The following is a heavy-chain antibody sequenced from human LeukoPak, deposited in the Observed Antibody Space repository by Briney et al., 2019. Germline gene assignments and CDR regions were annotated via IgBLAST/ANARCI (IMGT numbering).Heavy chain of an antibody. CDR1: GFTFTSYA. V-gene: IGHV3-23*01. CDR3: AKDGVGDSSGYYLLEH. D-gene: IGHD3-22*01. CDR2: MSVSGGST. J-gene: IGHJ4*02. Sequence: PGGSLRLSCAASGFTFTSYAMSWVRQAPGKGLEWVSAMSVSGGSTYYAGSVKGRFTVSRDNSKNTLYLEMKSLRGEDTAVYYCAKDGVGDSSGYYLLEHWGQGTLVTVSS.